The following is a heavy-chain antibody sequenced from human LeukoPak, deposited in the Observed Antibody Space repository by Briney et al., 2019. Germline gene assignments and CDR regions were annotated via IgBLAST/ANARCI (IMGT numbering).Heavy chain of an antibody. CDR1: GGSFSGYY. J-gene: IGHJ4*02. V-gene: IGHV4-34*01. CDR3: ARGPLLRTRRFLEWLSRSHDY. D-gene: IGHD3-3*01. Sequence: PSETLSLTCAVYGGSFSGYYWSWIRQPPGKGLEWIGEINHSGSTNYNPSLKSRVTISVDTSKNQFSLKLSSVTAADTAVYYCARGPLLRTRRFLEWLSRSHDYWGQGTLVTVSS. CDR2: INHSGST.